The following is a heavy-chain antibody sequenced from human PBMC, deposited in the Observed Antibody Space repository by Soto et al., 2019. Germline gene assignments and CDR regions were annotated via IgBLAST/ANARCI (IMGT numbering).Heavy chain of an antibody. V-gene: IGHV1-18*01. D-gene: IGHD2-2*01. CDR3: ARQHRLGSTSHT. J-gene: IGHJ5*02. CDR1: GYTFTSYG. Sequence: ASVKVSCKASGYTFTSYGISWVRQAPGQGLEWMGWISAYNGNTNYAQKLQGRVTMTTDTSTSTAYMELRSLRSDDTAMYYCARQHRLGSTSHTWGQGTLVTVSS. CDR2: ISAYNGNT.